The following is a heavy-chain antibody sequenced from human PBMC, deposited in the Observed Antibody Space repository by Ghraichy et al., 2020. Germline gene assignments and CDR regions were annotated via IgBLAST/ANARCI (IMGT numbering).Heavy chain of an antibody. CDR2: ISGSGGST. D-gene: IGHD3-22*01. V-gene: IGHV3-23*01. CDR3: AKIRADSSGYYPHGVDY. CDR1: GFTFSSYA. J-gene: IGHJ4*02. Sequence: GGSLRLSCAASGFTFSSYAMSWVRQAPGKGLEWVSAISGSGGSTYYADSVKGRFTISRDNSKNTLYLQMNSLRAEDTAVYYCAKIRADSSGYYPHGVDYRGQGTLVTVSS.